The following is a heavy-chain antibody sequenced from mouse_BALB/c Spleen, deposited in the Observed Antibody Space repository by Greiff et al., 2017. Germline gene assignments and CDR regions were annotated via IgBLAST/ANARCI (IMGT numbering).Heavy chain of an antibody. CDR2: IDPANGNT. CDR1: GFNIKDTY. V-gene: IGHV14-3*02. D-gene: IGHD2-10*02. CDR3: AQRGYGNFFDY. Sequence: EVQLKESGAELVKPGASVKLSCTASGFNIKDTYMHWVKQRPEQGLEWIGRIDPANGNTKYDPKFQGKATITADTSSNTAYLQLSSLTSEDTAVYYCAQRGYGNFFDYWGQGTTLTVSS. J-gene: IGHJ2*01.